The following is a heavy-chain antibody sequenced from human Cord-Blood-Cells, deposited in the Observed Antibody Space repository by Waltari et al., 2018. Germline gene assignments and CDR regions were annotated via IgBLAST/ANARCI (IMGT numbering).Heavy chain of an antibody. Sequence: QVQLVQSGAEVKKPGASAKVSCKASGYTFTSYDLNWVRQAIGQGLEWMGWMNPNSGNTSYAQKFQGRVTITRNTSISTAYMELSSLRSEDTAVYYCAIVVAAAGTPDAFDIWGQGTMVTVSS. CDR2: MNPNSGNT. J-gene: IGHJ3*02. D-gene: IGHD6-13*01. CDR3: AIVVAAAGTPDAFDI. V-gene: IGHV1-8*03. CDR1: GYTFTSYD.